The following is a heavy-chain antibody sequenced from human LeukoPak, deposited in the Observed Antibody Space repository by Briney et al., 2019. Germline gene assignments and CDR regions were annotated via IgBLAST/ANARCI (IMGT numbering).Heavy chain of an antibody. Sequence: GGSLRLSCGASGFIFSNYGMHWVRQAPVKGLEWVAFVRYDGSNKYYADSVKGRFAISKDNSKNTLYLQMNSLRAEDTAVFYCVKGYDFYFDYWGQGTLVTVSS. CDR2: VRYDGSNK. V-gene: IGHV3-30*02. J-gene: IGHJ4*02. CDR3: VKGYDFYFDY. D-gene: IGHD3-3*01. CDR1: GFIFSNYG.